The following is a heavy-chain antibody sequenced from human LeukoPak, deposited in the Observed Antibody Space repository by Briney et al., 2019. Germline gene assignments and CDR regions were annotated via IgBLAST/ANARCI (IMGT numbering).Heavy chain of an antibody. J-gene: IGHJ4*02. CDR1: GGSISSSSYY. CDR3: ARDRQGV. CDR2: IYYSGST. Sequence: PSETLSLTCTVSGGSISSSSYYWGWIRQPPGKGPEWIGSIYYSGSTYYNPSLKSRVTISVDTSKNQFSLKLSSVTAADMAVYYCARDRQGVWGQGTLVTVSS. V-gene: IGHV4-39*07.